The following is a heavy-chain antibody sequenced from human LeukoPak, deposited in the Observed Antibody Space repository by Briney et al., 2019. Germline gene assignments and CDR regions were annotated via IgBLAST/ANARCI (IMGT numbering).Heavy chain of an antibody. CDR2: ISTTARTI. V-gene: IGHV3-48*03. D-gene: IGHD4-17*01. Sequence: PGGSLRLSCVASGFTFSTYEMNWVRQAPGKGLEWVSFISTTARTIYYADSVKGRFTISRDNAKNSLYLQMNSLRAEDTAVYYCARDGPPHGDYFFYGMDVWGQGTTVIVSS. CDR1: GFTFSTYE. CDR3: ARDGPPHGDYFFYGMDV. J-gene: IGHJ6*02.